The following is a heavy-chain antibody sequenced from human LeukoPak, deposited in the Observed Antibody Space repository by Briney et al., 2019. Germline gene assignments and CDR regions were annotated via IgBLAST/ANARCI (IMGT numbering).Heavy chain of an antibody. V-gene: IGHV1-8*01. D-gene: IGHD2-2*01. CDR3: AREAVVGGMDV. J-gene: IGHJ6*02. CDR2: MNPNSGNT. Sequence: ASVKVSCKASGYTFTSYDINWVRQATGQVLEWMGWMNPNSGNTGYAQKFQGRVTMTRNTSISTAYVELSSLRSEDTAVYYCAREAVVGGMDVWGQGTTVTVSS. CDR1: GYTFTSYD.